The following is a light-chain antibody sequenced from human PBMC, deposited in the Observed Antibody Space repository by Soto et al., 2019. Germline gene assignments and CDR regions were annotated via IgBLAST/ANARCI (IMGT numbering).Light chain of an antibody. CDR1: SSDVGGYNY. J-gene: IGLJ1*01. CDR2: DVS. CDR3: SSYTSSSTLD. Sequence: ALTQPASVSGSPGQSITISCTGTSSDVGGYNYVSWYQQHPGKAPKLMIYDVSNRPSGVSNRFSGSKSGNAASLTISGLQVEDEADYYCSSYTSSSTLDFGTGTKVTVL. V-gene: IGLV2-14*01.